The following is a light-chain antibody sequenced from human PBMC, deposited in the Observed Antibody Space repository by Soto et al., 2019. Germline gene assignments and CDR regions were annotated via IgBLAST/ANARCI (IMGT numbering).Light chain of an antibody. CDR2: DAP. V-gene: IGKV3-11*01. CDR3: QQCNSRPQWT. CDR1: QSVGSS. Sequence: EIVLTQSPATLSLSPGERATLSCRASQSVGSSFAGYQQKPGQAPRPLIYDAPNLPTVIPARFSGSGSGTEVSPPISSLVHEDDAVYYCQQCNSRPQWTFGQGTKVDIK. J-gene: IGKJ1*01.